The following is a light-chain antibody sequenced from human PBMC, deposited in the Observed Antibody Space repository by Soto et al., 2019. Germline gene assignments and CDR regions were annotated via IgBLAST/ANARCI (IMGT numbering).Light chain of an antibody. CDR1: QSVSSSY. J-gene: IGKJ2*01. CDR3: QQYGSSPRALYT. CDR2: GAS. Sequence: EIVLTQSPGTLSLSPGERATLSCRASQSVSSSYLAWYQQKPGQAPRLLIYGASSRATGIPDRFSGSGSGTDFTLTISRLEPEDFAVYSCQQYGSSPRALYTFGQGTKLEIK. V-gene: IGKV3-20*01.